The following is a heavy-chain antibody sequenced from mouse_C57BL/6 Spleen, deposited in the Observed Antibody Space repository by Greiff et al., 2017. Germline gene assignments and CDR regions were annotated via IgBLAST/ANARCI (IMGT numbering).Heavy chain of an antibody. J-gene: IGHJ4*01. V-gene: IGHV1-82*01. CDR2: IYPGDGDT. D-gene: IGHD2-3*01. CDR1: GYAFSSSW. CDR3: AREEDGLYDMDY. Sequence: VQLQQSGPELVKPGASVKISCKASGYAFSSSWMNWVKQRPGKGLEWIGRIYPGDGDTNYNGKFKGKATLTADKSSSTAYMQLSSLTSEDSAVYFCAREEDGLYDMDYWGQGTSVTVSS.